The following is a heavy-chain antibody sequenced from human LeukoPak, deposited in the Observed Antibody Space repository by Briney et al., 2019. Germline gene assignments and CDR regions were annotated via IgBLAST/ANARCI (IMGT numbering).Heavy chain of an antibody. CDR2: ISYDGSNK. D-gene: IGHD2-2*01. J-gene: IGHJ4*02. CDR3: ARSLASRQPLDY. V-gene: IGHV3-30-3*01. CDR1: GFTLSSYA. Sequence: QPGRSLRLSCAASGFTLSSYAMHWVRQAPGKGLEWVAVISYDGSNKYYADSVKGRFTISRDNSKNTLYLQMNSLRAEDTAVYYCARSLASRQPLDYWGQGTLVTVSS.